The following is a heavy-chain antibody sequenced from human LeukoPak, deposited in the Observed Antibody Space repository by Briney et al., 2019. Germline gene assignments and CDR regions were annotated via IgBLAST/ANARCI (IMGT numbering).Heavy chain of an antibody. Sequence: ASVKVSCKASGYTFTHHGISWVRQAPGQGLEWMGWISCYNGDTHYAQKFQGRVTMTTDKSTSTAYMEVRSLRSDDTAVYYCARDPSSTSGYYAYFDNWGQGTLVTVSS. CDR3: ARDPSSTSGYYAYFDN. V-gene: IGHV1-18*01. CDR2: ISCYNGDT. D-gene: IGHD2-2*01. CDR1: GYTFTHHG. J-gene: IGHJ4*02.